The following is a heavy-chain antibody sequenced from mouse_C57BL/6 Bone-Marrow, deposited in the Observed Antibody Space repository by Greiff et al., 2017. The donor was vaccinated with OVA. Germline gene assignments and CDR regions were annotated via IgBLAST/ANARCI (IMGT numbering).Heavy chain of an antibody. V-gene: IGHV1-19*01. J-gene: IGHJ4*01. CDR3: ASYYYGSLRDYAMDY. D-gene: IGHD1-1*01. Sequence: VQLQQSGPVLVKPGASVKMSCKASGYTFTDYYMNWVKQSHGKSLEWIGVINPYNGGTSYNQKFKGKATLTVDKSSSTAYMELNSLTSEDSAVYYCASYYYGSLRDYAMDYWGQGTSVTVSS. CDR1: GYTFTDYY. CDR2: INPYNGGT.